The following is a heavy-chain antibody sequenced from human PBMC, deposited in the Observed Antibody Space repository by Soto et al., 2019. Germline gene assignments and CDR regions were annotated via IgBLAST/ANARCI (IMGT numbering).Heavy chain of an antibody. CDR3: ARDIRGYSLDYYYGMDV. CDR1: GFTFSSYG. J-gene: IGHJ6*02. Sequence: QVQLVESGGGVVQPGRSLRLSCAASGFTFSSYGMHWVRQAPGKGLEWVAVIWYGGSNKYYADSVKGRFTISRDNSKNPLYLQMNSLRADDTAVYYCARDIRGYSLDYYYGMDVWGQGTTVTVSS. D-gene: IGHD5-18*01. CDR2: IWYGGSNK. V-gene: IGHV3-33*01.